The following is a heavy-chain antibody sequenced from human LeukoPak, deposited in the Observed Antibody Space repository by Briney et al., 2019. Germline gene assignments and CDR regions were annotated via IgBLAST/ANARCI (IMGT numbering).Heavy chain of an antibody. D-gene: IGHD6-13*01. CDR2: IYYSGNT. J-gene: IGHJ4*02. CDR3: ARGVIAAGGNDFDY. Sequence: SETLSLTCTVSGYSISSGYYWGWIRQPPGKGLEWIGSIYYSGNTYYNASLKSQVSISIDTSKNQSSLRLTSVTAADTAVYYCARGVIAAGGNDFDYWGQGTLVTVSS. CDR1: GYSISSGYY. V-gene: IGHV4-38-2*02.